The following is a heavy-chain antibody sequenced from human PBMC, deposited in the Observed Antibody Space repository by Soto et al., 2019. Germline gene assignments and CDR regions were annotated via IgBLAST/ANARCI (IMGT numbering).Heavy chain of an antibody. D-gene: IGHD3-22*01. CDR3: ARDPLQYYYDSSGYYS. CDR1: GVTFISYG. V-gene: IGHV3-30-3*01. CDR2: ISYDGSNK. Sequence: GGSLRLSWAAAGVTFISYGVRWVSKAPGKGLEWVAVISYDGSNKYYADSVKGRFTISRDNSKNTLYLQMNSLRAEDTAVYYCARDPLQYYYDSSGYYSWGQGTLVTVSS. J-gene: IGHJ5*02.